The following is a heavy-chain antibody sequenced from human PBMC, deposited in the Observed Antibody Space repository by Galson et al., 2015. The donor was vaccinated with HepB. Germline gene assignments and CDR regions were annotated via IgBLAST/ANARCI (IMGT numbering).Heavy chain of an antibody. V-gene: IGHV3-48*04. CDR3: ATTKFGSGAYWTFDI. J-gene: IGHJ3*02. CDR1: DSTFSSYT. Sequence: SLRLSCAASDSTFSSYTMNWVRQTPGKGLQWVPYISTNGATIHYADSVKGRFTITRDNAKNTMWLQMDSLRAEDTAVYYCATTKFGSGAYWTFDIWGQGTLVTVSS. CDR2: ISTNGATI. D-gene: IGHD4/OR15-4a*01.